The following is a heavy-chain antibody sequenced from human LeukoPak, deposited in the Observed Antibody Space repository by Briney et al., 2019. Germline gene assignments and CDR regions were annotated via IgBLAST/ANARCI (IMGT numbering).Heavy chain of an antibody. CDR3: ARDPYGDYTALGI. V-gene: IGHV3-23*01. CDR2: ISGSGGST. CDR1: GFTFSSYA. D-gene: IGHD4-17*01. Sequence: PGGSLRLSCAASGFTFSSYAMSWVRQAPGKGLEWVSAISGSGGSTYYADSVKGRFTISRDNSKNTLYLQMNSLRAEDTAVYYCARDPYGDYTALGIWGQGTMVTVSS. J-gene: IGHJ3*02.